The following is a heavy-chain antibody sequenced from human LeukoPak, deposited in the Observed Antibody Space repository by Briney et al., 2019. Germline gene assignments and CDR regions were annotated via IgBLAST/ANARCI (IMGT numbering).Heavy chain of an antibody. CDR1: GYTFTGYY. CDR2: INPNSGGT. V-gene: IGHV1-2*02. Sequence: GASVKVSCKASGYTFTGYYMHWVRQAPGQGLEWMGWINPNSGGTNYAQKFQGRVTMTRDTSISTAYMELSRLRSDDTAVYYCARFSRRMSSGGAPPYDYDSSGYAYYFDYWGQGTPVTVSS. D-gene: IGHD3-22*01. J-gene: IGHJ4*02. CDR3: ARFSRRMSSGGAPPYDYDSSGYAYYFDY.